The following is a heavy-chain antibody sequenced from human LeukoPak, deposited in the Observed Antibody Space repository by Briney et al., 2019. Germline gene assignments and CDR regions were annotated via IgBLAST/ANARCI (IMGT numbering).Heavy chain of an antibody. CDR2: IGAYNGNT. Sequence: ASVEVSCKASGYTFTSYGISWVRQAPGQGLEWMGWIGAYNGNTNYAQKLQGRVTMTTDTSTSTAYMELRSLRSDDTAVYYCAKIAVAGQADYWGQGTLVTVSS. CDR3: AKIAVAGQADY. D-gene: IGHD6-19*01. J-gene: IGHJ4*02. CDR1: GYTFTSYG. V-gene: IGHV1-18*01.